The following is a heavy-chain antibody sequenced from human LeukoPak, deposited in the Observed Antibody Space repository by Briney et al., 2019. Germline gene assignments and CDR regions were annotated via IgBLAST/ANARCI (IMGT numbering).Heavy chain of an antibody. V-gene: IGHV3-74*01. CDR1: GFTFSSYC. CDR3: ARWIAVADYFDY. J-gene: IGHJ4*02. Sequence: PGGSLRLSCAVSGFTFSSYCMHWVRQAPGKGLVWISRINSDRSSTSYADSVKGRFTISKDNAKNTLYLQMNSLRAEDTAVYYCARWIAVADYFDYWGQGTLVTVSS. CDR2: INSDRSST. D-gene: IGHD6-19*01.